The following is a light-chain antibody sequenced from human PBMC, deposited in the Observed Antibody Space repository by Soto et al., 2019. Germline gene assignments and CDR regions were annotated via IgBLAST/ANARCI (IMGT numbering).Light chain of an antibody. V-gene: IGLV6-57*01. CDR3: PSYDSSNVV. CDR1: SGSIASNY. J-gene: IGLJ2*01. Sequence: NFMLTQPHSVSESPGKTVTISCTRSSGSIASNYVQWYQQRPGSSPTTVIYEDNQRPSGVPDRFSGSIDSSSNSASLTISGLQTEDEAYYYCPSYDSSNVVFGGGTKVTVL. CDR2: EDN.